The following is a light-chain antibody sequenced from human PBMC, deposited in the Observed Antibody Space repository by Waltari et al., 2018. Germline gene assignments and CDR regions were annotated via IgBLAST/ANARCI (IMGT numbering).Light chain of an antibody. CDR2: DTT. J-gene: IGLJ2*01. CDR3: VLSFRGPYMV. CDR1: PGAVTSGHY. Sequence: QAVVTQEPSLTVSPGGTVTLTCGSSPGAVTSGHYPYWFRQKPGQAPMTLSYDTTIKHAWTPARFSASLLGDKAALTLSGAQPEDEAVYYCVLSFRGPYMVFGGGTKLTVL. V-gene: IGLV7-46*01.